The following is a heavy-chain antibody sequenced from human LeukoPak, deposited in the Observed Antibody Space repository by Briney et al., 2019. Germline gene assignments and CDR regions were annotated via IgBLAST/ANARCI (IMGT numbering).Heavy chain of an antibody. CDR2: IYYSGST. CDR1: GGSVSSGSYY. CDR3: ARVRGSTSWHYFDY. D-gene: IGHD6-13*01. J-gene: IGHJ4*02. Sequence: SETLCLTCTVSGGSVSSGSYYWSWIRQPPGKGLEWIGYIYYSGSTNYNPSLKNRVTISVDTSKNQFSLKLSSVTAADTAVYYCARVRGSTSWHYFDYWGQGTLVTVSS. V-gene: IGHV4-61*01.